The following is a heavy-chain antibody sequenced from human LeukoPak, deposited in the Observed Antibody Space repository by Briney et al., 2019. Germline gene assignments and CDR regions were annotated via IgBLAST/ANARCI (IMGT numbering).Heavy chain of an antibody. CDR2: ISYDGSNK. J-gene: IGHJ4*02. CDR1: GFTFSSYG. Sequence: GGSLRLSCAASGFTFSSYGMHWVRQAPGKGLEWVAVISYDGSNKYYADSVKGRFTISRDNSKNTLCLQMNSLRAEDTAVYYCAKLVQSVWGQGTLVTVSS. CDR3: AKLVQSV. V-gene: IGHV3-30*18.